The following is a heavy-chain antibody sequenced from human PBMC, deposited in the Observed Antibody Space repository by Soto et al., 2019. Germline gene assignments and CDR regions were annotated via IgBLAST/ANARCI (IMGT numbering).Heavy chain of an antibody. CDR2: INPSGGST. CDR1: GYTFTSYY. V-gene: IGHV1-46*03. CDR3: ARVGDSSGWYYFDY. Sequence: QVQLVQSGAEVKKPGASVKVSCKASGYTFTSYYMHWVRQAPGQGLEWMGIINPSGGSTSYEEKFQGRGTMTRDTSTSTVYMGVSSMRSEDTAVYYCARVGDSSGWYYFDYWGQGTLVTVSS. D-gene: IGHD6-19*01. J-gene: IGHJ4*02.